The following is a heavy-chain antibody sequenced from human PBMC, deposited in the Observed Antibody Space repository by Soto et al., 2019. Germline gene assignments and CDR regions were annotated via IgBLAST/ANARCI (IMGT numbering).Heavy chain of an antibody. CDR3: ARGGLQGSGNHYNDN. J-gene: IGHJ4*02. CDR1: GFTFNSYW. D-gene: IGHD3-10*01. V-gene: IGHV3-74*01. Sequence: EVQLVESGGGLVQPGGSLRLSCAASGFTFNSYWMHWVRQAPGKGLVWVSRINPDGRSTNYADSAKGRFTISRDNAKNTLYLQMNSLSAEDTAVYHCARGGLQGSGNHYNDNWGQGTLVTVSS. CDR2: INPDGRST.